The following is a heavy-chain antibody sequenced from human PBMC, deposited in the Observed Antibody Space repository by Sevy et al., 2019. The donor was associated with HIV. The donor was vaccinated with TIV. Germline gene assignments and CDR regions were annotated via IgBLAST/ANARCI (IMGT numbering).Heavy chain of an antibody. Sequence: GESLKISCAASGFTFSSYEMNWVRQAPGKGLEWVSYISSSGSTIYYADSVKGRFTISRDNAKNSLYLQMNSLRAEDTAVYYCARDRAPYYYDSSGSAAQFDPWGQGTLVTVSS. CDR2: ISSSGSTI. D-gene: IGHD3-22*01. CDR1: GFTFSSYE. CDR3: ARDRAPYYYDSSGSAAQFDP. V-gene: IGHV3-48*03. J-gene: IGHJ5*02.